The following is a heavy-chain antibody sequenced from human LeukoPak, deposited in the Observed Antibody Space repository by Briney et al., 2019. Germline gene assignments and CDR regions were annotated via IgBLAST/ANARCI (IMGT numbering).Heavy chain of an antibody. V-gene: IGHV3-43*01. D-gene: IGHD2-2*01. CDR1: GFTFDDYT. Sequence: PGGSLRLSCAASGFTFDDYTMHWVRQAPGKGLEWVSLISWDGSSTYYADSVKGRFTISRDNSKNSLYLQMNSLRTEDTALYYCAKDMALGCSSTSCYYMDVWGKGTTVTVSS. CDR2: ISWDGSST. CDR3: AKDMALGCSSTSCYYMDV. J-gene: IGHJ6*03.